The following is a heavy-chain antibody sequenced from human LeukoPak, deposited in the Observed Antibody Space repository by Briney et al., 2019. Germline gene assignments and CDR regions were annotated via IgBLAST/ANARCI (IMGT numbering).Heavy chain of an antibody. CDR2: IKQDGSEN. Sequence: PGGSLRLSCAASGFTFSSYWMSWVRQAPGKGLEWVASIKQDGSENYYVDSVKGRFTISRDNAKNLVYLQMNSLRAEDTAVYYCARGPHVYEPDYYYYMDVWGKGTTVTVSS. J-gene: IGHJ6*03. CDR3: ARGPHVYEPDYYYYMDV. D-gene: IGHD5/OR15-5a*01. V-gene: IGHV3-7*01. CDR1: GFTFSSYW.